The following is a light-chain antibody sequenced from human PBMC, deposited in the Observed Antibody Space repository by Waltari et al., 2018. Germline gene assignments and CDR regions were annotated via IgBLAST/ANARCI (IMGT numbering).Light chain of an antibody. CDR1: SSNIGSNY. V-gene: IGLV1-47*01. Sequence: QSVLTQPPSVSGTPGQKVTISRSGSSSNIGSNYVHWYQHPPGTAPKLLIYRNNQRPSGVPDRFSGSKSGTSASLAISGLRSEDEADYYCAAWDDSLSGWVFGGGPKLTVL. CDR2: RNN. J-gene: IGLJ3*02. CDR3: AAWDDSLSGWV.